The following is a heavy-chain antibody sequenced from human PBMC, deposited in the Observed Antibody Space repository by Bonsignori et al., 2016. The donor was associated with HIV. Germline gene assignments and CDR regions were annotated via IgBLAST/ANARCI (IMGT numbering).Heavy chain of an antibody. Sequence: WIRQPPGKGLEWVSAISGSGGSTYYADSVKGRFTISRDNSKNTLYLQMNSLRAEDTAVYYCAKGTGSGWYGDYMDVWGKGTTVTVSS. J-gene: IGHJ6*03. D-gene: IGHD6-19*01. CDR2: ISGSGGST. V-gene: IGHV3-23*01. CDR3: AKGTGSGWYGDYMDV.